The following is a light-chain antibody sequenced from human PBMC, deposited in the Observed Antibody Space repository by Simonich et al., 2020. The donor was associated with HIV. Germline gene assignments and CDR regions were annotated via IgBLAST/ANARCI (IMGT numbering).Light chain of an antibody. V-gene: IGKV1-33*01. CDR1: QDIDNY. CDR2: DAS. J-gene: IGKJ2*01. CDR3: QQYDILPYT. Sequence: DIQMTQSPSSLSASVGDRVTITCQASQDIDNYFNWYQQKPGKAPKLLIYDASSLETGVPSRFSGSGSGTYFTFTISSLQPEDIATYYCQQYDILPYTFGQGTKLDIK.